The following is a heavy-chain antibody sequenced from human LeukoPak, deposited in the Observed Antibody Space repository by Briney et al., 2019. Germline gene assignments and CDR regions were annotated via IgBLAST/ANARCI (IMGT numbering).Heavy chain of an antibody. CDR2: IIPIFGTA. V-gene: IGHV1-69*13. J-gene: IGHJ4*02. CDR1: GYTFTSYG. Sequence: SVKVSCKTSGYTFTSYGISWVRQAPGQGLEWMGGIIPIFGTANYAQKFQGRVTITADESTSTAYMELSSLRSEDTAVYYCAREGMNDGRLVYWGREPWSPSPQ. D-gene: IGHD1-1*01. CDR3: AREGMNDGRLVY.